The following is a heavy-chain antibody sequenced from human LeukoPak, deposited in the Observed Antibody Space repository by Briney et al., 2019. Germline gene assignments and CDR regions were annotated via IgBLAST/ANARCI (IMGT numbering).Heavy chain of an antibody. CDR1: GGSVSSGRSY. CDR2: IDYSGST. V-gene: IGHV4-61*01. J-gene: IGHJ5*02. D-gene: IGHD6-13*01. Sequence: PSETLSLTCSVSGGSVSSGRSYWSWIRQPPGKGLERIGYIDYSGSTNYNPSLRSRVTISVDKSKNQFSLKLSSVTAADTAVYYCARGSIAAAEGSHWFDPWGQGTLVTVSS. CDR3: ARGSIAAAEGSHWFDP.